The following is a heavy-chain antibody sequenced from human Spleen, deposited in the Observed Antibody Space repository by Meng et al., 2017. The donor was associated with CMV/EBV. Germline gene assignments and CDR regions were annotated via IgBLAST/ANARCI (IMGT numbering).Heavy chain of an antibody. CDR2: ISGSGGST. CDR3: ARGYSSSWYGAFDI. V-gene: IGHV3-23*01. Sequence: GESLKISCAASGFTFSSYAMSWVRQAPGKGLEWVSVISGSGGSTYYADSVKGRFTISRDNPKNTLYLQMNSLRAEDTAVYYCARGYSSSWYGAFDIWGQGTMVTVSS. D-gene: IGHD6-13*01. CDR1: GFTFSSYA. J-gene: IGHJ3*02.